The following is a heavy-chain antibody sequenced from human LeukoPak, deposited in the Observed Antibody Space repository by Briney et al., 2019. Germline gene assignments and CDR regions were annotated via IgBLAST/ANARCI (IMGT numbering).Heavy chain of an antibody. Sequence: SVKVSCKASGGTFSSYAISWVRQAPGQGLEWMGGIIPIFGTANYAQEFQGRVTITADESTSTAYMELSSLRSEDTAVYYRASGYCSGGSCYEFDYWGQGTLVTVSS. D-gene: IGHD2-15*01. CDR1: GGTFSSYA. CDR2: IIPIFGTA. CDR3: ASGYCSGGSCYEFDY. J-gene: IGHJ4*02. V-gene: IGHV1-69*01.